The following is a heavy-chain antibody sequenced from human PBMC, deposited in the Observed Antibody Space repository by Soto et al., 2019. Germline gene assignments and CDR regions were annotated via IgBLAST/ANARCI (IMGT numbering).Heavy chain of an antibody. CDR3: ARLMRDGFGELLRGYYYYYMDV. Sequence: PGESLKISCKGSGYSFTSYWIGWVRQMPGKGLEWMGIIYPGDSDTRYSPSFQGQVTISVDKSISTAYLQWSSLKASGTAMYYCARLMRDGFGELLRGYYYYYMDVWGKGTTVTVSS. CDR2: IYPGDSDT. D-gene: IGHD3-10*01. CDR1: GYSFTSYW. V-gene: IGHV5-51*01. J-gene: IGHJ6*03.